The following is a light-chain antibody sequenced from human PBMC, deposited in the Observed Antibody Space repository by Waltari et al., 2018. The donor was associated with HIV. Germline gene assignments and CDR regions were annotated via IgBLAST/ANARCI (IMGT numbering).Light chain of an antibody. Sequence: DIVMTQSPDSLAVSLGERATINCKSRQSVLYSSNNKNYLAWYQQKPGQPPTLLIYWASSRDSGVPDRFSGGGSGTDFTLTISSLQAEDVAVYYCQQYYSAPPTFGGGTKVEI. CDR3: QQYYSAPPT. CDR2: WAS. CDR1: QSVLYSSNNKNY. V-gene: IGKV4-1*01. J-gene: IGKJ4*01.